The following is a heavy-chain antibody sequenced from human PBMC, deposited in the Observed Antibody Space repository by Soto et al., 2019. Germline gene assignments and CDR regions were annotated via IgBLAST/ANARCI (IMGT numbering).Heavy chain of an antibody. D-gene: IGHD5-12*01. CDR1: GDTFTIFA. V-gene: IGHV1-69*05. J-gene: IGHJ4*02. CDR2: IIPTIGTT. CDR3: ERDLGSGYDPGDY. Sequence: QVQLVQSGAEVKKPGSSVKVSCKASGDTFTIFAISWVRQAPGQGLEWMGGIIPTIGTTNYAQRFQGRITXTXDXXTGTAYMELSSLKSEDTAVYYCERDLGSGYDPGDYWGQGTLVTVSS.